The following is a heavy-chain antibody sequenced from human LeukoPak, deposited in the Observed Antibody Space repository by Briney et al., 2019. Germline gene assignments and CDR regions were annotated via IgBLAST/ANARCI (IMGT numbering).Heavy chain of an antibody. CDR3: ASTPYYDMDV. V-gene: IGHV3-7*03. J-gene: IGHJ6*04. D-gene: IGHD5/OR15-5a*01. CDR1: GFPFSSYW. Sequence: GGSLRLSCAASGFPFSSYWMSWVRQAPGKGLEWGANIKEDSSEKYYVDSVRGRFTISRDNAKNSLYLQVNSLRAEDTAVYYCASTPYYDMDVWGKGTTVTVSS. CDR2: IKEDSSEK.